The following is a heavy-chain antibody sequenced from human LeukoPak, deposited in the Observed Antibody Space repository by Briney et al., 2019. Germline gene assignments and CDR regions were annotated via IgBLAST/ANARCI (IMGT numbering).Heavy chain of an antibody. D-gene: IGHD3-22*01. CDR3: ATEIKGYYYDSSGYYNHFDY. J-gene: IGHJ4*02. CDR1: GYTLTELS. CDR2: FDPGDGET. V-gene: IGHV1-24*01. Sequence: ASVKVSCKVSGYTLTELSMHWVRQAPGKGLEWMGGFDPGDGETIYAQKFQGRVTMTEDTSTDTAYMELSSLRSEDTAVYYCATEIKGYYYDSSGYYNHFDYWGQGTLVTVSS.